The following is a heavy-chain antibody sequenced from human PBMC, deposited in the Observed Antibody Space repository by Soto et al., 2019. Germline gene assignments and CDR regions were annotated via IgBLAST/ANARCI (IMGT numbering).Heavy chain of an antibody. CDR1: GGTFSSYS. V-gene: IGHV1-69*13. Sequence: ASVKVSFKASGGTFSSYSISWVRQAPGQGLEWMGGIIPIFGTANYAQKFQGRVTITADDSTSTAYMELSSLRSEDTAVYYCASTLGIDAFDIWGQGTMVTVSS. CDR3: ASTLGIDAFDI. D-gene: IGHD1-26*01. J-gene: IGHJ3*02. CDR2: IIPIFGTA.